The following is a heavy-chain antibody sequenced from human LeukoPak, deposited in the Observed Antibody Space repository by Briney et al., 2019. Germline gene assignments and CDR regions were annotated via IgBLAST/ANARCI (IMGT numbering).Heavy chain of an antibody. CDR3: AKDIGLRYFDWLFDY. V-gene: IGHV3-7*03. CDR2: IKQDGSEK. Sequence: PGGSLRLSCAASGFTFSSYWMSWVRQAPGKGLEWVANIKQDGSEKYYVDSVKGRFTISRDNAKNSLYLQMNSLRAEDTALYYCAKDIGLRYFDWLFDYWGQGTLVTVSS. D-gene: IGHD3-9*01. J-gene: IGHJ4*02. CDR1: GFTFSSYW.